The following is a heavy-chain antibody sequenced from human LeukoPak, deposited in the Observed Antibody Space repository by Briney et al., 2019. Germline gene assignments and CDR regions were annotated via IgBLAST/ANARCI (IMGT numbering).Heavy chain of an antibody. J-gene: IGHJ6*02. Sequence: GASVKVSCKASGYTFTGYYMHWVRQAPGQGLEWMGWINPNSGGTNYAQKFQGRVTMTRDTSISTAYMELSRLRSDDTAVYYCARDSAPLSRYFDWLPPYYYYGMDVWGQGTTVTVSS. D-gene: IGHD3-9*01. V-gene: IGHV1-2*02. CDR2: INPNSGGT. CDR3: ARDSAPLSRYFDWLPPYYYYGMDV. CDR1: GYTFTGYY.